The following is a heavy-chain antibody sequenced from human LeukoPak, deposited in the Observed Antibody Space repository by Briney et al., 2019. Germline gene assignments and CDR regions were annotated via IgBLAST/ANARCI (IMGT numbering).Heavy chain of an antibody. CDR3: ARGVAVAGLRAFDI. CDR1: GYTFTGYD. V-gene: IGHV1-2*02. J-gene: IGHJ3*02. Sequence: ASVKVSCKASGYTFTGYDMHWVRQAPGQGLEWMGWIGPNSGATSYAQKFQGKFTMTRDTSISTAYMELSSLRSDDTAVYYCARGVAVAGLRAFDIWGQGTMVTVSS. D-gene: IGHD6-19*01. CDR2: IGPNSGAT.